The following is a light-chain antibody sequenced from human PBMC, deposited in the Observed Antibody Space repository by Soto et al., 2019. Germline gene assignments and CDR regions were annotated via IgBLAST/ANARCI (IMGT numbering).Light chain of an antibody. CDR2: STD. Sequence: QTVVTQEPSLVVSPGGTVTLTCASSAGAVSTTNWPNWFQQKPGQAPRALIYSTDNIHAWTPARFSGSLLGGKAVLALSGAQPEDEAEYYCSLYYSGAHLVIGGGTKLTVL. J-gene: IGLJ2*01. V-gene: IGLV7-43*01. CDR1: AGAVSTTNW. CDR3: SLYYSGAHLV.